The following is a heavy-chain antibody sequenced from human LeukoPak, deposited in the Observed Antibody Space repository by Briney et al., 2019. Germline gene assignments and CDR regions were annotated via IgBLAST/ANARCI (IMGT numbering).Heavy chain of an antibody. CDR2: INWNGGSI. J-gene: IGHJ4*02. D-gene: IGHD2-2*01. Sequence: GGSLRLSCAVSGFTFDDYGMSWVRQAPGQGLEWVSGINWNGGSIGYADSVKGRFTISRDNVKNSPYLQMNSLRAEDTALYYCSRGRSTFDYWGQGTLVTVSS. CDR1: GFTFDDYG. V-gene: IGHV3-20*04. CDR3: SRGRSTFDY.